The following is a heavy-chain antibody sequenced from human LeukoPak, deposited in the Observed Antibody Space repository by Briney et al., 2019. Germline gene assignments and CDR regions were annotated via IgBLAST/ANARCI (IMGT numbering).Heavy chain of an antibody. V-gene: IGHV3-23*01. CDR3: ARASTTVPNLLDY. CDR1: GFTFSTNA. Sequence: PGGSLRLSCAASGFTFSTNAMSWVRQAPGKGLEWVSDISGSGYSTYYADSVKGRFTISRDNLKNTLYLQMNSLRAEDTAVYYCARASTTVPNLLDYWGQGTLVTVSS. J-gene: IGHJ4*02. CDR2: ISGSGYST. D-gene: IGHD4-17*01.